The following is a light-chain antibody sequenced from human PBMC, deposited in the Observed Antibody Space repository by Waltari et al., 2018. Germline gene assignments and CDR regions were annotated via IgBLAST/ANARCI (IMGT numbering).Light chain of an antibody. V-gene: IGKV1-39*01. J-gene: IGKJ1*01. CDR1: QRICTS. Sequence: DIQVNQSPSSLSASVEDRVNSTCRASQRICTSLSWYQHKPGKAPKLLIYAASRLQSGVPSRFSGSGSGTDFTLTVSSLQPEDFATYYCQQSYSTPWTFGQGAKVEIK. CDR2: AAS. CDR3: QQSYSTPWT.